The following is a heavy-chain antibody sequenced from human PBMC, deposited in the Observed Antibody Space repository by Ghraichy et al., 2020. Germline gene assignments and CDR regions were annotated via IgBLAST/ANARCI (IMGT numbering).Heavy chain of an antibody. CDR1: GFTFSSYW. CDR2: INSDGSST. V-gene: IGHV3-74*03. J-gene: IGHJ4*02. Sequence: GGSLRLSCAASGFTFSSYWMHWVRQAPGKGLVWVSRINSDGSSTTYEDSVKGRFTISRDNAKNTVYLQMHSLRAEDTAVYYCGRDKIVAAIDYWGQGTLVTVSS. CDR3: GRDKIVAAIDY. D-gene: IGHD6-25*01.